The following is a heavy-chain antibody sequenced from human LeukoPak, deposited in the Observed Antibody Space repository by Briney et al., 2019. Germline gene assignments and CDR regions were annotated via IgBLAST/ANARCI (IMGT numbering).Heavy chain of an antibody. Sequence: ASVKVSCKASGTTLSNYGITWVRQAPGQGLEWMGWISAYNGNTNYAQKFQGRATMTTDTSTSTAYMELRSLGSDDTALYYCARDCSGGTCYLDYWGQGTLVTVSS. J-gene: IGHJ4*02. CDR3: ARDCSGGTCYLDY. CDR2: ISAYNGNT. V-gene: IGHV1-18*01. CDR1: GTTLSNYG. D-gene: IGHD2-15*01.